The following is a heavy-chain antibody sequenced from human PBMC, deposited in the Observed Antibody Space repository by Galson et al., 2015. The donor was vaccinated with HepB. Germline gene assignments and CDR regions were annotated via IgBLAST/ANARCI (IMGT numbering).Heavy chain of an antibody. CDR2: ISGSSTYT. D-gene: IGHD3-16*02. Sequence: SLRLSCAASGFTFSDYYMSWIRQAPGKGLEWVSYISGSSTYTNYADSVKGRFTISRDNAKNSLYLQMNSLRAEDTAVYYCARVPITFGGVIVKYYFDYWGQGTLVTVSS. CDR1: GFTFSDYY. J-gene: IGHJ4*02. CDR3: ARVPITFGGVIVKYYFDY. V-gene: IGHV3-11*05.